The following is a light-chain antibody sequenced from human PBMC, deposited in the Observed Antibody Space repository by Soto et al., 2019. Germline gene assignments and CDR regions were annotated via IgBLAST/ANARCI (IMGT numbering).Light chain of an antibody. CDR2: DVS. J-gene: IGLJ2*01. V-gene: IGLV2-14*01. CDR1: FDDVGGYNY. Sequence: QSVLTQPASVSGSPGQSITIPCTGCFDDVGGYNYVSWYQQRPGQAPKLMIFDVSSRPSGVCDRFSGSKAHYTASLTISGLRAEDEAVYYCSSYSGTRTLVVFGGGTKVTVL. CDR3: SSYSGTRTLVV.